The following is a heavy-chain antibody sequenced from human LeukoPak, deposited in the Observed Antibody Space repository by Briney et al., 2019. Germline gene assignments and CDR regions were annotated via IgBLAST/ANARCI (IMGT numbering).Heavy chain of an antibody. D-gene: IGHD6-19*01. CDR1: GFTFSNYE. J-gene: IGHJ4*02. CDR3: VRDGGGWYKILDY. CDR2: IYGSGGKI. Sequence: GGSLRLSCAASGFTFSNYEMNWVRQAPGRGLEWVSYIYGSGGKIYYADSLKGRFTISRDNAKNSLYLQMNNLRAEDSAVYYCVRDGGGWYKILDYWGQGTLVTVSS. V-gene: IGHV3-48*03.